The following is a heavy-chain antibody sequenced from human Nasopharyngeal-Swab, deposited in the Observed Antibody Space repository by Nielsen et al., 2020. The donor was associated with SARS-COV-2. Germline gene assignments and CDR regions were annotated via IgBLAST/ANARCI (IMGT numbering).Heavy chain of an antibody. CDR3: ATSAPYCSSTSCSYWFDP. D-gene: IGHD2-2*01. V-gene: IGHV1-24*01. J-gene: IGHJ5*02. CDR1: GYTLTELF. CDR2: FDPEDGET. Sequence: ASVKVSCKVSGYTLTELFMHWVRQAPGKGLEWMGGFDPEDGETIYAQKFQGRVTMTEDTSTDTAYMELSSLRSEDTAVYYCATSAPYCSSTSCSYWFDPWGQGTLVTVSS.